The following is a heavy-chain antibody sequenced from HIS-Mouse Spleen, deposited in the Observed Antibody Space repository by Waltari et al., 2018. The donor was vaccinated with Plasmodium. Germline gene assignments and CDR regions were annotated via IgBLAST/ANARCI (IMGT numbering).Heavy chain of an antibody. D-gene: IGHD1-1*01. CDR1: GFTFSSSA. V-gene: IGHV3-23*01. CDR3: AILVQLEPPFDY. Sequence: EVQLLESGGGLVQPGGSMRLPCAASGFTFSSSAMSWVRPAPGKGLEWVSAISGSGGRTYYADSVKGRFTISKDNSKNTLYLQMNSLRAEDTAVYYCAILVQLEPPFDYWGQGTLVTVSS. J-gene: IGHJ4*02. CDR2: ISGSGGRT.